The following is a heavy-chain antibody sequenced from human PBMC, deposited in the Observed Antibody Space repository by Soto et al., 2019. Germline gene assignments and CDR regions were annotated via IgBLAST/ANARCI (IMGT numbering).Heavy chain of an antibody. D-gene: IGHD3-16*01. CDR2: IIPIHGTT. J-gene: IGHJ4*02. CDR3: VRGWGLVS. Sequence: QMEQSGAEVRKPGSSVKVSCKPSGGSLTSYPMAWVRQAPGQGFEWMGGIIPIHGTTEYAQKFQGRVTITADESTNRATLALTGLTSEDTAVYYCVRGWGLVSWGQGTLVTVSS. V-gene: IGHV1-69*01. CDR1: GGSLTSYP.